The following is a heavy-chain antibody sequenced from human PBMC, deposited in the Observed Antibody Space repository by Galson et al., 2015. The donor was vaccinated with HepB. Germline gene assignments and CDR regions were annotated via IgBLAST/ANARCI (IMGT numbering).Heavy chain of an antibody. J-gene: IGHJ4*02. CDR2: ISSTSSTI. D-gene: IGHD3-3*01. V-gene: IGHV3-48*02. Sequence: SLRLSCAASGFNFRNVWMTWLRQAPGKGLEWVSYISSTSSTIYYADSVKGRFTISRDNAKNSLYLQMNSLRDEDTAVYYCARDLRYFHFWSSSYYFDYWGQGTLVTVSS. CDR1: GFNFRNVW. CDR3: ARDLRYFHFWSSSYYFDY.